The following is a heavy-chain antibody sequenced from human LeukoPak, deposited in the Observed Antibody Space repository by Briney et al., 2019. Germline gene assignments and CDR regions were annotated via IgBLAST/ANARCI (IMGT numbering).Heavy chain of an antibody. CDR1: GGSISNYY. Sequence: PSETLSLTCTVSGGSISNYYWSWIRQPPGKGLEWIGYIYDSGSTNYNPSLKSRVSISVDTSTNQFSLKLNSVTAADTAVYYCARGDYCDSTRCLLYYYYYMDVWGKGTTVTVSS. V-gene: IGHV4-59*01. D-gene: IGHD2-2*01. CDR2: IYDSGST. CDR3: ARGDYCDSTRCLLYYYYYMDV. J-gene: IGHJ6*03.